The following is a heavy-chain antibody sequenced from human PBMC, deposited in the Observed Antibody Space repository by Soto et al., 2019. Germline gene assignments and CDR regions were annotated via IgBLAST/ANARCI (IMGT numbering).Heavy chain of an antibody. CDR1: GFTFSSYS. CDR3: ARGENGYCSGGSCYGVLCDY. D-gene: IGHD2-15*01. V-gene: IGHV3-48*02. Sequence: GGSLRLSCAASGFTFSSYSMNWVRQAPGKGLEWVSYISSSSSTIYYADSVKGRFTISRDNAKNSLYLQMNSLRDEDTAVYYCARGENGYCSGGSCYGVLCDYGGQGTLGNVS. CDR2: ISSSSSTI. J-gene: IGHJ4*02.